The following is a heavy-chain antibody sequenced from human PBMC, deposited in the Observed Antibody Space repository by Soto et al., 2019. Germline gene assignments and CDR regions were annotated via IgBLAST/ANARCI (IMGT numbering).Heavy chain of an antibody. Sequence: VRVSCKASDYNFTNFGSCWVQKAPGQGLGWMGWRSAYNGNTNNAQKLQGRVTMTTDTSTSTAYMELRSLSSDDTAVYYCARDGTYYDMLTGNDYWG. CDR3: ARDGTYYDMLTGNDY. D-gene: IGHD3-9*01. J-gene: IGHJ4*01. CDR2: RSAYNGNT. CDR1: DYNFTNFG. V-gene: IGHV1-18*01.